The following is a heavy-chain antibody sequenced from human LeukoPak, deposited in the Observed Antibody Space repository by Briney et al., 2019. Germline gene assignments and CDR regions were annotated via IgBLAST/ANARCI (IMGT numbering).Heavy chain of an antibody. CDR1: GFTFGDYA. J-gene: IGHJ6*03. V-gene: IGHV3-49*03. Sequence: PGGSLRLSCTASGFTFGDYAMSWFRQAPGKGLEWVGFIRSKPYGGTTEYAASVKGRFTISRDDSKSIAYLQMNSLKSEDAAVYYCTRDQGGYSYGFINYYMDVWGKGTTVTVSS. CDR2: IRSKPYGGTT. CDR3: TRDQGGYSYGFINYYMDV. D-gene: IGHD5-18*01.